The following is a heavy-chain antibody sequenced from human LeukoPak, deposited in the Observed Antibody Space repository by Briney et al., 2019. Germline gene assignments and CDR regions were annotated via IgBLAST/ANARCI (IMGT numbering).Heavy chain of an antibody. J-gene: IGHJ4*02. V-gene: IGHV3-23*01. CDR1: GFIFSNYV. Sequence: GGSLRLSCAGSGFIFSNYVMNWVRQAPGKGLEWVSSISGRGVSTNYADFVKGRFAISRDNSKSTLYLQMNSLRAEDTAVYYCATDPATVGITTRDFWGQGTLVTVSS. CDR2: ISGRGVST. CDR3: ATDPATVGITTRDF. D-gene: IGHD3-22*01.